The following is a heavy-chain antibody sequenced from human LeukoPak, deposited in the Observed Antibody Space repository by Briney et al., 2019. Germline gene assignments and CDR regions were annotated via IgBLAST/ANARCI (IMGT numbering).Heavy chain of an antibody. J-gene: IGHJ6*03. CDR3: ARVSSKATVRGLITKKNYYYYYMDV. V-gene: IGHV3-7*01. D-gene: IGHD3-10*01. Sequence: PGGSLRLSCAASGFTLSSYWMNWVRQAPGKGLEWVANIKQDGSEKYYVDSVKGRFTISRDNAKNSLYLQMNSLRAEDTAVYYCARVSSKATVRGLITKKNYYYYYMDVRGKGTTVTISS. CDR1: GFTLSSYW. CDR2: IKQDGSEK.